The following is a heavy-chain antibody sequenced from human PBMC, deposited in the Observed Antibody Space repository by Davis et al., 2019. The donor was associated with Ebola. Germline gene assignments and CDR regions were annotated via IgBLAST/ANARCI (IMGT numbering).Heavy chain of an antibody. Sequence: PGRSLTLSCKRSGYSFTSYWISWVRQLPGNGLEWMGRIDPSDSYTNYSPSFQGQVTISADKSIRTAYLQWSSLKASDTAMYYCARLRITMIVGKDYWGQGTLVTVSS. J-gene: IGHJ4*02. D-gene: IGHD3-22*01. CDR3: ARLRITMIVGKDY. CDR2: IDPSDSYT. V-gene: IGHV5-10-1*04. CDR1: GYSFTSYW.